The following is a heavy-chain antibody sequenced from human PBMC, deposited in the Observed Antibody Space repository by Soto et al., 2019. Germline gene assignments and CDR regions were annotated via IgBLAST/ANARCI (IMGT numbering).Heavy chain of an antibody. CDR3: ANLLYCSSTSCSQGPDDAFDI. V-gene: IGHV3-7*01. D-gene: IGHD2-2*01. CDR1: GFTFSSYW. CDR2: IKQDGSEK. J-gene: IGHJ3*02. Sequence: GGSLRLSCAASGFTFSSYWMSWVRQAPGKGLAWVANIKQDGSEKYYVDSVKGRFTISRDNAKNSLYLQMNSLRAEDTAVYYCANLLYCSSTSCSQGPDDAFDIWGQGTMVTVSS.